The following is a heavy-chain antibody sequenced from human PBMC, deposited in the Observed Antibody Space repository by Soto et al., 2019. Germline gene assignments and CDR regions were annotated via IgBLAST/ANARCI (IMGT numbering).Heavy chain of an antibody. CDR1: GDAFQSYA. J-gene: IGHJ4*02. CDR3: ARDPTNDYGDDTFDY. CDR2: INPSYDRT. D-gene: IGHD4-17*01. Sequence: SVNVSCKASGDAFQSYAIHWVRQAPGQGLEYMGRINPSYDRTKYAQKFQGRLTVTADMYTSTVYMELSSLRSEDTAVYYCARDPTNDYGDDTFDYWGQGTKVTVSS. V-gene: IGHV1-69*06.